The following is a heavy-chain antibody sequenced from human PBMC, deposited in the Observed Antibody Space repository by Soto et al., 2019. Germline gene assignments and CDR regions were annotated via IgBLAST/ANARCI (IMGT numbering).Heavy chain of an antibody. J-gene: IGHJ3*02. CDR3: AKGWLPYGDYGQDAFDI. CDR2: ISWNSGSI. V-gene: IGHV3-9*01. Sequence: EVQLVESGGGLVQPGRSLRLSCAASGFTFDDYAMHWVRQAPGKGLVWVSGISWNSGSIGYADSVKGRFTISRDNAKNSLYLQMNSLRAEDTALYYCAKGWLPYGDYGQDAFDIWGEGTMVTVSS. CDR1: GFTFDDYA. D-gene: IGHD4-17*01.